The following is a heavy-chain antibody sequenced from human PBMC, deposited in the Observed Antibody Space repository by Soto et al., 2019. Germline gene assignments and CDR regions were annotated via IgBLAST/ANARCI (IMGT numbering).Heavy chain of an antibody. Sequence: PSETLSLTCAVSGDCINSSHWCNWVRQPPGKGLEWIGQISHSGSTNYNPSLKSRVNISVDKSKNHFSLKLNSVTAADTAVYYCADRHFWRGTCTHTRLDSWGQGTLVTVSS. J-gene: IGHJ4*02. V-gene: IGHV4-4*02. D-gene: IGHD3-3*02. CDR2: ISHSGST. CDR1: GDCINSSHW. CDR3: ADRHFWRGTCTHTRLDS.